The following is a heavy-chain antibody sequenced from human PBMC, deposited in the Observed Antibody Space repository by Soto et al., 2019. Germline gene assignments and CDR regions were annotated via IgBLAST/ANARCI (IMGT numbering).Heavy chain of an antibody. J-gene: IGHJ5*02. CDR2: IIPIFGTA. CDR3: ARGEGYCSGGTCYRWFDP. Sequence: QVQLVQSGAEVKKPGSSVKVSCKASGGTFSSYAISWVRQAPGQGLEWMGGIIPIFGTANYAQKFQGRVTITADKSTSTAYMELSSLRSEDTAVYYCARGEGYCSGGTCYRWFDPWGQGSLVTVSS. D-gene: IGHD2-15*01. CDR1: GGTFSSYA. V-gene: IGHV1-69*06.